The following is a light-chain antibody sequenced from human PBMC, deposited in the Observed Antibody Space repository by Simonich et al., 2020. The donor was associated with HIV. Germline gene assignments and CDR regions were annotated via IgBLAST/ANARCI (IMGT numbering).Light chain of an antibody. V-gene: IGKV3-15*01. CDR3: QQYNNWPT. J-gene: IGKJ4*01. CDR1: QSVSRN. Sequence: EIVMTQSAATLSVSPGERATLSCRASQSVSRNLAWYQQKPGQAPRLLIYGASTRATGIPARFSGSGSGTEFTLTISSMQSEDFALYYCQQYNNWPTFGGGTKVEIK. CDR2: GAS.